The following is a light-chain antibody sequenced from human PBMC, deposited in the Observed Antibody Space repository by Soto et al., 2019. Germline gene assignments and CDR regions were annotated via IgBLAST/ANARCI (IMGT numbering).Light chain of an antibody. CDR1: SSDVGGYNY. CDR2: DVS. V-gene: IGLV2-14*03. CDR3: SSHTTSGTRV. Sequence: QSALTQPASVSGSPGQSVTISCTGTSSDVGGYNYVSWYQQHPGKAPKLMIHDVSDRPSGVSDRFSGSKSANTASLTIFGLQAEDEAEYYCSSHTTSGTRVFGTGTKLTVL. J-gene: IGLJ1*01.